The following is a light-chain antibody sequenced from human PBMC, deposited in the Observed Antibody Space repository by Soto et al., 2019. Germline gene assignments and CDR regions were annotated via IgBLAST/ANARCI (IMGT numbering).Light chain of an antibody. CDR2: AAS. CDR3: HQYDHPPLT. Sequence: DIQLTQSPSSLSASVGDRVTITCQASQGITTSLNWYQQNPGEAPRLLIYAASNLETGVPSRFSGSGSGTDFTLIISSLQADDFSTYYCHQYDHPPLTFGGGAKVEIK. J-gene: IGKJ4*01. CDR1: QGITTS. V-gene: IGKV1-33*01.